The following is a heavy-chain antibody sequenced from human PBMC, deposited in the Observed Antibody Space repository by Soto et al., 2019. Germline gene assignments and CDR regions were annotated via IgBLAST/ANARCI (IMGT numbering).Heavy chain of an antibody. D-gene: IGHD2-21*02. CDR3: ARDSMTARHYYYYYGMDV. CDR1: GDSVSSNSAA. Sequence: QSQTLSLTCAISGDSVSSNSAAWNWIRQSPSRGLEWLGRTYYRSKWYNDYAVSVKSRITINPDTSKNQFSLQLNSVTPEDTAVYYCARDSMTARHYYYYYGMDVWGQGTTVTVSS. J-gene: IGHJ6*02. CDR2: TYYRSKWYN. V-gene: IGHV6-1*01.